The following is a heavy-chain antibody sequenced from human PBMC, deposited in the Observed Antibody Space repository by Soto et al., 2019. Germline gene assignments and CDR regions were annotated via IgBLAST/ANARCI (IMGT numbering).Heavy chain of an antibody. CDR2: IYYSGRT. V-gene: IGHV4-31*03. J-gene: IGHJ4*01. CDR3: ARTLLIVYNIIPDDFGL. Sequence: SETLSLTCTVSGGSISSGGYYWSWIRQHPGKGLEWIGYIYYSGRTYYNPSLKSRVTISLDTSNNAISLRLTSVTAADTAMDYCARTLLIVYNIIPDDFGLWGRGTLVTVSS. D-gene: IGHD3-16*02. CDR1: GGSISSGGYY.